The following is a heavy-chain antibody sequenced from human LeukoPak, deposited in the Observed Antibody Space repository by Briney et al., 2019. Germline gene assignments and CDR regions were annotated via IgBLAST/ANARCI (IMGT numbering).Heavy chain of an antibody. D-gene: IGHD6-13*01. V-gene: IGHV1-18*01. CDR2: ISAYNGNT. CDR1: RYTFTSYG. J-gene: IGHJ5*02. Sequence: ASVKVSCKASRYTFTSYGISWVRQAPGQGLEWMGWISAYNGNTNYAQKLQGRVTMTTDTSTSTAYVELRSLRSDDTAVYYCARDRVAAAGTRSQNWFDPWGQGTLVTVSS. CDR3: ARDRVAAAGTRSQNWFDP.